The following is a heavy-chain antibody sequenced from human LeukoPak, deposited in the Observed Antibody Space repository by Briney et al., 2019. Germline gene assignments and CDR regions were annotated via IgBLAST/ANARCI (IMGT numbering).Heavy chain of an antibody. CDR2: IYTTGST. CDR1: GGSISSYY. V-gene: IGHV4-4*07. CDR3: ARDARGWSGFDY. D-gene: IGHD3-3*01. J-gene: IGHJ4*02. Sequence: PSETLSLTCSVSGGSISSYYWSWIRQPAGKGLEWIGRIYTTGSTDYNPPLKSRVTMSVDTSKNQFSLNLSSVTAADTAVYYCARDARGWSGFDYWGQGTLVTVSS.